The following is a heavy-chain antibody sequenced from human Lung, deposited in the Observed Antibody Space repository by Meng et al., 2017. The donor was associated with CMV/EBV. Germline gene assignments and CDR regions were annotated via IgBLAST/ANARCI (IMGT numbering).Heavy chain of an antibody. CDR2: IYYSGST. CDR1: GCSISSSSYY. V-gene: IGHV4-39*07. Sequence: SXTLSLXCTVSGCSISSSSYYWGWIRQPPGKGLEWIGSIYYSGSTYYNPSLKSRVTISVDTSKNQFSLKLSSVTAADTAVYYCARAGTDYDFWSGYFGSWFDPWGQGTLVTVSS. J-gene: IGHJ5*02. D-gene: IGHD3-3*01. CDR3: ARAGTDYDFWSGYFGSWFDP.